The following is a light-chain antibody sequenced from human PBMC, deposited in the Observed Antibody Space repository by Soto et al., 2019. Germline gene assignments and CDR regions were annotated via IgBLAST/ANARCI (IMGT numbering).Light chain of an antibody. CDR1: QSISSSY. Sequence: EIVLTQSPGSLSLSPGERATLSCRASQSISSSYLAWYQQKPGQAPRLLLYAASSKATGIPDRFSSSGSGTDFTLTISRLEPEDFAVYYCQQYGSSSYTFGQGTQLEIK. V-gene: IGKV3-20*01. CDR3: QQYGSSSYT. J-gene: IGKJ2*01. CDR2: AAS.